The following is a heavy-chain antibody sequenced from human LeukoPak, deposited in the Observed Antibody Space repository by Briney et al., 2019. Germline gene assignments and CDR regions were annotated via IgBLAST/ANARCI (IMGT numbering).Heavy chain of an antibody. CDR1: GFTFSSYG. CDR3: AKDGAFYYYYMDV. D-gene: IGHD3-16*01. CDR2: IRYDGSNK. V-gene: IGHV3-30*02. J-gene: IGHJ6*03. Sequence: GGSLRLSCAASGFTFSSYGMHWVRQAPGKGLEWVAFIRYDGSNKYYADSVKGRFTISRDNSKNTLYLQMNSLRAEDTAVYYCAKDGAFYYYYMDVWGKGTTVTISS.